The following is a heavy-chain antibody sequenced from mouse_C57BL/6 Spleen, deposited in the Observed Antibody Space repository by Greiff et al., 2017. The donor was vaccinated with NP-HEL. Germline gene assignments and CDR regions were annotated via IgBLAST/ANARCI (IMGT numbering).Heavy chain of an antibody. D-gene: IGHD2-3*01. CDR2: INPSNGGT. J-gene: IGHJ4*01. CDR3: SDGYYRYGMDY. V-gene: IGHV1-53*01. Sequence: VQLQQSGTELVKPGASVKLSCKASGYTFTSYWMHWVQQRPGQGLEWIGNINPSNGGTNYNEKFKSKATLTVDKSSSTAYMQLSSLTSEDSAVYYFSDGYYRYGMDYWGQGTSVTVSS. CDR1: GYTFTSYW.